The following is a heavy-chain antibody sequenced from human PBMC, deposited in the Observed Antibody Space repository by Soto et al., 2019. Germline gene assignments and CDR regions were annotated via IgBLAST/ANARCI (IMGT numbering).Heavy chain of an antibody. CDR3: ARGKRYFDWLLRPEFDY. D-gene: IGHD3-9*01. V-gene: IGHV4-34*01. J-gene: IGHJ4*02. CDR1: GGSFSGYY. Sequence: QVQLQQWGAGLLKPSETLSLTCAVYGGSFSGYYWSWIRQPPGKGLEWIGEINHSGSTNYNPSLKSRVTISVDTSKNQVSLKLSCGTAADTALYYCARGKRYFDWLLRPEFDYWGQGTLVTVSS. CDR2: INHSGST.